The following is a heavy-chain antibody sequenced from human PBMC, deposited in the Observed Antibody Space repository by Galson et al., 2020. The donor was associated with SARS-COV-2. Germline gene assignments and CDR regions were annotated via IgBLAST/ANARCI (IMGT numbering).Heavy chain of an antibody. D-gene: IGHD2-2*01. CDR2: IYFTGSA. CDR1: GGSISNEGYY. V-gene: IGHV4-31*03. CDR3: ARDNRVAPVKRGAFDI. Sequence: ETSETLSLTCNVSGGSISNEGYYWGWIRQPPGKGLEWLAYIYFTGSAYYNPSLKRRVTISVDSSKNQFSLRLGSVTAADTAVYYCARDNRVAPVKRGAFDIWGQGTMVTVSS. J-gene: IGHJ3*02.